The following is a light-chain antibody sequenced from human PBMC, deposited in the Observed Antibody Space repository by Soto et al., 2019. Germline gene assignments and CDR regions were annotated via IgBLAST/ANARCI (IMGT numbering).Light chain of an antibody. J-gene: IGKJ1*01. V-gene: IGKV1-5*03. CDR1: QSVSPW. Sequence: DIQMTQSPATLSANVGDRVTITCRASQSVSPWLAWYQQKPGKAPKLLISMVSNLESGVPSKFSGSGSDSGTEFTHTISSLQPDDVATYYCQQYNSFPRTFGQGTKVEV. CDR2: MVS. CDR3: QQYNSFPRT.